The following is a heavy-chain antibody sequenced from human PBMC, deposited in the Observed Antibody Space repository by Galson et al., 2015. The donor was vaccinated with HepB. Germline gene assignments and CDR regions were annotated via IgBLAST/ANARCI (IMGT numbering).Heavy chain of an antibody. J-gene: IGHJ4*02. V-gene: IGHV3-30*03. CDR3: AERGPPDY. Sequence: SLRLSCAASGVTFSSYGMYWVRQAPGKGLEWVAVISYDGRAEEYAESVRGRFTISRDTSKNTLYLQMNSLRPEDTAVYFCAERGPPDYWGQGTLVTVSS. CDR1: GVTFSSYG. CDR2: ISYDGRAE. D-gene: IGHD3-10*01.